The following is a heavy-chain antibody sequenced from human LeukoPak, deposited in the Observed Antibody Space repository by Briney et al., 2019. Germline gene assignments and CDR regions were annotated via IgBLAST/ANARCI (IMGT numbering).Heavy chain of an antibody. D-gene: IGHD3-22*01. J-gene: IGHJ5*02. CDR2: MNPNSGSS. Sequence: ASVKVSCKASGYTFTNYGINWVRQATGQGLEWMGWMNPNSGSSGYAQKFQGRVTVTRDTSINTAYMELNSLTSEDTAIYYCARMYYYDSSINPNWFDPWGQGTLVTVSS. V-gene: IGHV1-8*01. CDR3: ARMYYYDSSINPNWFDP. CDR1: GYTFTNYG.